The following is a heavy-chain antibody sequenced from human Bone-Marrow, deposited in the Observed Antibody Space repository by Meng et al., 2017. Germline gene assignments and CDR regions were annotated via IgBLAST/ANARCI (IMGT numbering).Heavy chain of an antibody. J-gene: IGHJ1*01. Sequence: ASVKVSCKTSGYSFISFYIHWVRQAPGQGLEWMAVVNPSGGSTAYAPRFQDRVTMTSDMSTSTFFMELSSIRPEDTAVYYCSRPGGYSSNWPLEHWGQGTLVTVSS. CDR3: SRPGGYSSNWPLEH. D-gene: IGHD6-13*01. CDR1: GYSFISFY. V-gene: IGHV1-46*01. CDR2: VNPSGGST.